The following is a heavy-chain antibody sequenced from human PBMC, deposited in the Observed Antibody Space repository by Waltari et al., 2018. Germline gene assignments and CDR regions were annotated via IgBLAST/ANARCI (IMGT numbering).Heavy chain of an antibody. Sequence: QVQLQESGPGLVKPSETLSLTCTVSGDSISSHYWTWIRQPPGKGLEWIGYIYYIGSTNYNPSLKSRVTISIDTSRNQFSLKLNSVTAADTAVYYCARCKNWYTEFDYWGQGTLVTVSS. CDR2: IYYIGST. CDR3: ARCKNWYTEFDY. V-gene: IGHV4-59*11. D-gene: IGHD6-13*01. J-gene: IGHJ4*02. CDR1: GDSISSHY.